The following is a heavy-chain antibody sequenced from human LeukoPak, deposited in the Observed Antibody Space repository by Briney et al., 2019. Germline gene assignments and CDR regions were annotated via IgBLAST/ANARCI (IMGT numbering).Heavy chain of an antibody. J-gene: IGHJ4*02. Sequence: PGGSLRLSCAASGFTFSNYAMSWVRPAPGKGLEWVSAITGSGGTAYYADSVKGRFTISRDNSKNTLYLQMNSLRAEDTAVYYCAKSGSYFCYYIDYWGQGSLVTVSS. CDR3: AKSGSYFCYYIDY. CDR1: GFTFSNYA. CDR2: ITGSGGTA. V-gene: IGHV3-23*01. D-gene: IGHD1-26*01.